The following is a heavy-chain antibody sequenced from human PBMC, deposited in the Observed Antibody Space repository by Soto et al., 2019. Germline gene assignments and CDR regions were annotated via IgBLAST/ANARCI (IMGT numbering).Heavy chain of an antibody. Sequence: SVKVSCKASGGTFSSYTISWVRQAPGQGLEWMGRIIPILGIANYAQKFQGRVTITADKSTSTAYMELSSLRSEDTAVYYCARGGCSGGSCYVAFDIWGQGTMVTVSS. CDR3: ARGGCSGGSCYVAFDI. D-gene: IGHD2-15*01. V-gene: IGHV1-69*02. CDR2: IIPILGIA. CDR1: GGTFSSYT. J-gene: IGHJ3*02.